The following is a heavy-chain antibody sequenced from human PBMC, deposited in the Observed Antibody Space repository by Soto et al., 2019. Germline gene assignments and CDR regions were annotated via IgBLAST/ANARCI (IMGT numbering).Heavy chain of an antibody. J-gene: IGHJ5*02. D-gene: IGHD5-12*01. V-gene: IGHV1-69*01. CDR3: ARAPVVATVWFDP. CDR2: IIPIFGTA. Sequence: QVQLVQSGAEGKKPGSSVKVSCKASGGTFSSYPISWVRQAPGQGLEWMGGIIPIFGTANYAQKFQGGGTITADESTSTAYMRLSSVGSEDTAVYYCARAPVVATVWFDPWGQGTLVTVSS. CDR1: GGTFSSYP.